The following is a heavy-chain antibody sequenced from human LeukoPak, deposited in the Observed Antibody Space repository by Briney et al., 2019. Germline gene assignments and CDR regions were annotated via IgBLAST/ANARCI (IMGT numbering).Heavy chain of an antibody. D-gene: IGHD6-13*01. Sequence: PSETLSLTCTVSGGSISSSSYYWGWIRQPPGKGLEWIGSIYYSGSTYYTPSLKSRVTISVDTSKNQFSLKLSSVTAADTAVYYCARVSIAAAGPSDYWGQGTLVTVSS. CDR3: ARVSIAAAGPSDY. J-gene: IGHJ4*02. CDR2: IYYSGST. V-gene: IGHV4-39*01. CDR1: GGSISSSSYY.